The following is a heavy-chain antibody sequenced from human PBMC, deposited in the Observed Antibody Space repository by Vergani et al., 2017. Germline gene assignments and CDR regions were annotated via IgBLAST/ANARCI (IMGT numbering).Heavy chain of an antibody. J-gene: IGHJ3*02. CDR1: RFTFSSYS. CDR3: ARDSSFPGIAVADDAFDI. Sequence: EVQLVESGGGLVKPGGSLRLSCAASRFTFSSYSMNWVRQAPGKGLEWVSSISSSSSYIYYADSVKGRFTISRDNAKNSLYLQMNSLRAEDTAVYYCARDSSFPGIAVADDAFDIWGQGTMVTVSS. V-gene: IGHV3-21*01. D-gene: IGHD6-19*01. CDR2: ISSSSSYI.